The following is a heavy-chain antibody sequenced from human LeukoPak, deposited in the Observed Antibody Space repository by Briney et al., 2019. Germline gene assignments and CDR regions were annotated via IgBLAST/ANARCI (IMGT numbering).Heavy chain of an antibody. V-gene: IGHV4-39*07. CDR3: ARIVWFGESSPCYFDY. D-gene: IGHD3-10*01. J-gene: IGHJ4*02. CDR1: GGTLSSSSYY. CDR2: IYYSGST. Sequence: SETLSLTCTVSGGTLSSSSYYWGWIRQPPGKGLEWIGSIYYSGSTYYNPSLKSRVTISVDTSKNQFSLKLSSVTAADTAVYYCARIVWFGESSPCYFDYWGQGTLVTVSS.